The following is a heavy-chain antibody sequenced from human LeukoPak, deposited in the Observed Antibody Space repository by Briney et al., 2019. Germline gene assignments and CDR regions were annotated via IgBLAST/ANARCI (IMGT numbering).Heavy chain of an antibody. V-gene: IGHV4-39*01. Sequence: SETLPLTCTVSGGSISSSTYYWGWIRQPPGKGLDWIGSIYYSGTTFYNPSLKSRVTISIDTSKNQFSLKLSSVTAADTTVYYCARQGMTTVTEGGAFDIWGQGTMVTVSS. D-gene: IGHD4-17*01. CDR1: GGSISSSTYY. J-gene: IGHJ3*02. CDR3: ARQGMTTVTEGGAFDI. CDR2: IYYSGTT.